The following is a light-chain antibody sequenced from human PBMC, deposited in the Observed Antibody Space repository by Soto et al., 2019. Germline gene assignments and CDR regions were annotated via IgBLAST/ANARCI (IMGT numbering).Light chain of an antibody. CDR3: QQHGGSPLFT. V-gene: IGKV3-20*01. CDR2: GAS. J-gene: IGKJ3*01. CDR1: QSVSTY. Sequence: EIVLTQSPGTLSSSPGERATLSCRASQSVSTYLAWYQQRPGQAPRLLIYGASRRATGIPDRFSGSGSGTDLTLTISRLEPEDFAVYYCQQHGGSPLFTFGPGTNVDIK.